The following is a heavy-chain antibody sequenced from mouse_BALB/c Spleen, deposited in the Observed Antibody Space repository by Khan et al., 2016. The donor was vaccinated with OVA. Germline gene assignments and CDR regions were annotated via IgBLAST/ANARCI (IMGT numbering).Heavy chain of an antibody. Sequence: EVQLQESGPGLVKPSQSLSLTCTVTGYSITSDYAWNWIRPFPGNKLEWMGYISSSGSTNYKPALTSRISITRDTSKNQFFLQLNSVTTEDTATYYCARDGSRYNYAMDYWGQGTSVTVSS. V-gene: IGHV3-2*02. J-gene: IGHJ4*01. CDR2: ISSSGST. D-gene: IGHD2-3*01. CDR3: ARDGSRYNYAMDY. CDR1: GYSITSDYA.